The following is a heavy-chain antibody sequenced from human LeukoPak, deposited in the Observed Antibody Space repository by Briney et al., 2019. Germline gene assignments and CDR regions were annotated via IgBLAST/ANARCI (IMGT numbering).Heavy chain of an antibody. D-gene: IGHD6-6*01. V-gene: IGHV1-2*02. J-gene: IGHJ4*02. Sequence: ASVKVSCKASGYTFTGCYMHWVRQAPGQGLEWMGWINPNSGGTNYAQKFQGRVTMTRDTSISTAYMELSRLRSDDTAVYYCARDSTKSIAARPPGYWGQGTLVTVSS. CDR3: ARDSTKSIAARPPGY. CDR2: INPNSGGT. CDR1: GYTFTGCY.